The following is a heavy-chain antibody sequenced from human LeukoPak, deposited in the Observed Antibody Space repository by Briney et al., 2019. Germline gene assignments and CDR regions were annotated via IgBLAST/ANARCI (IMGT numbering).Heavy chain of an antibody. CDR2: ISGSGGST. Sequence: TGGSLRLSCAASRFTFSSYSMSWVRQAPGKGLEWVSAISGSGGSTYYADSVKGRFTISRDNSKNTLYLQMNSLRAEDTAVYYCAKDSAAVAGMFDYWGQGTLVTVSS. CDR3: AKDSAAVAGMFDY. D-gene: IGHD6-19*01. CDR1: RFTFSSYS. V-gene: IGHV3-23*01. J-gene: IGHJ4*02.